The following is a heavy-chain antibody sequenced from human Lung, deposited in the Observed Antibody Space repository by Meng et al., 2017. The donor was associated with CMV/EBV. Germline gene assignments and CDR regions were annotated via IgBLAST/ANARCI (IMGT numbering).Heavy chain of an antibody. CDR3: ARADGSSGYSYLIDY. CDR2: LYAGGSP. V-gene: IGHV3-53*01. J-gene: IGHJ4*02. D-gene: IGHD3-22*01. Sequence: ASGFTVSSNYMTWVRQAPGKGLEWVSFLYAGGSPYYAGSVKGRFTISRDNSKNTLYLQMNDLRAEDTALYYCARADGSSGYSYLIDYWGQGTLVTVSS. CDR1: GFTVSSNY.